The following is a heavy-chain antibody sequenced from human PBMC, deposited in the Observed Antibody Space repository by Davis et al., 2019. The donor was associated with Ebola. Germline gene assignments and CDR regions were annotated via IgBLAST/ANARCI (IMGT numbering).Heavy chain of an antibody. CDR2: IRSSDTTI. Sequence: PSETLSLTCAASGFTLSDYYMSWIRQAPGKGLEWVSSIRSSDTTIYYSDPVKGRFTVSRDNAKNSLYLQMNSLRAEDTAVYYCARDKRSSWYGGMDVWGQGTTVTVSS. J-gene: IGHJ6*02. D-gene: IGHD6-19*01. V-gene: IGHV3-11*01. CDR1: GFTLSDYY. CDR3: ARDKRSSWYGGMDV.